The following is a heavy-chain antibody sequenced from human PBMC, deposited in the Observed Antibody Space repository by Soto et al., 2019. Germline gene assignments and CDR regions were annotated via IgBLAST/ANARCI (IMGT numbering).Heavy chain of an antibody. D-gene: IGHD1-1*01. CDR2: IYPGDSDT. Sequence: GESLKISCKGSGYSFTSYWIGWVRQMPGKCLEWMGIIYPGDSDTRYSPSFQGQVTISADKSISTAYLQWSSLKASDTAMYYCARHKGTFNYYYYGMDVWGQGTTVTVSS. J-gene: IGHJ6*02. V-gene: IGHV5-51*01. CDR3: ARHKGTFNYYYYGMDV. CDR1: GYSFTSYW.